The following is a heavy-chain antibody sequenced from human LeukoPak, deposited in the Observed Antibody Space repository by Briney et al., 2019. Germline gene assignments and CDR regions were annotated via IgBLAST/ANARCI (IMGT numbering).Heavy chain of an antibody. CDR3: ARETAGYYGSGSYVDY. CDR2: IYYRGST. J-gene: IGHJ4*02. V-gene: IGHV4-59*01. CDR1: GGSISSYY. Sequence: PSETLSLTCTVSGGSISSYYWSWIRQPPGKGLEWIGYIYYRGSTNHNPSLKSRVTISVDTSKNQFSLKLSSVTAADTAVYYCARETAGYYGSGSYVDYWGQGTLVTVSS. D-gene: IGHD3-10*01.